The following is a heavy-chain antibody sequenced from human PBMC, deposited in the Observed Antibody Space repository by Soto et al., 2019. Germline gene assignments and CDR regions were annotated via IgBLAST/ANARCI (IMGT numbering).Heavy chain of an antibody. CDR1: GGTFSSYA. CDR2: IIPIFGTA. CDR3: ARGEYYYDSSVDPYYYYGKDV. D-gene: IGHD3-22*01. Sequence: VQLVQSGAEVQKPGSSVKVSCKASGGTFSSYAISWVRQAPGQGLEWMGGIIPIFGTANYAQKFQGRVTITTDESTSTAYMELSSLRSEDTAVYYCARGEYYYDSSVDPYYYYGKDVWGQGTTVTVSS. J-gene: IGHJ6*02. V-gene: IGHV1-69*05.